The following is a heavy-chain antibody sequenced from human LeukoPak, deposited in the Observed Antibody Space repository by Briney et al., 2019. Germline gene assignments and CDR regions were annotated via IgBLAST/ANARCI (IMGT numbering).Heavy chain of an antibody. J-gene: IGHJ4*02. CDR2: INHSGST. D-gene: IGHD3-22*01. CDR3: ARDKSFTYYDSSGYYYFDY. Sequence: SETLSLTCAVYGGSFSGYYWSWIRQPPGKGLEWIGEINHSGSTNYNPSLKSRVTISVDTSKNQFSLKLSSVTAADTAVYYCARDKSFTYYDSSGYYYFDYWGQGTLVTVSS. CDR1: GGSFSGYY. V-gene: IGHV4-34*01.